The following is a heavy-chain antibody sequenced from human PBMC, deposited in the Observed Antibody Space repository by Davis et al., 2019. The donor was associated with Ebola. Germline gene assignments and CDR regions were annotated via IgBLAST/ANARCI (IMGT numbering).Heavy chain of an antibody. D-gene: IGHD6-13*01. CDR3: ASSSWYAEYFQH. J-gene: IGHJ1*01. Sequence: GGSLRLSCAASGFTFSNAWMNWVRQAPGKGLEWVSAISGSGGSTYYADSVKGRFTISRDNSKNTLYLQMNSLRAEDTAVYYCASSSWYAEYFQHWGQGTLVTVSS. CDR1: GFTFSNAW. CDR2: ISGSGGST. V-gene: IGHV3-23*01.